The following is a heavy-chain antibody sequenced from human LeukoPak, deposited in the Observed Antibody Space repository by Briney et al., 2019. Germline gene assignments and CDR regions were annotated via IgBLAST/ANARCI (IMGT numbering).Heavy chain of an antibody. J-gene: IGHJ5*02. D-gene: IGHD3-10*01. CDR3: ARSHPAYHYGWAGWFDP. CDR2: IYYSGSP. CDR1: GVSIRSAGYS. Sequence: SETLSLTCAVSGVSIRSAGYSYYWIRQYSGKGLEWIGHIYYSGSPSYNPSLKSRVTISMDTSKNHFSLNLTSVTAADTAVYFRARSHPAYHYGWAGWFDPWGQGTLVTVSS. V-gene: IGHV4-31*11.